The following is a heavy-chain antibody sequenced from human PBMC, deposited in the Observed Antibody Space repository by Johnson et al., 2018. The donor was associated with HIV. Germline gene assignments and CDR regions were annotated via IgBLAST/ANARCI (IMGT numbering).Heavy chain of an antibody. CDR1: GFTFSSYG. CDR3: ARDASRGYGSELDAFDI. J-gene: IGHJ3*02. D-gene: IGHD3-10*01. V-gene: IGHV3-30*03. Sequence: QVQLVESGGGVVQPGRSLRLSCAASGFTFSSYGMHWVRQAPGKGLEWVEVISYDGSNKYYADSVKGRFTISRDNSKNTLYLQMNSLRAEDTAVYYCARDASRGYGSELDAFDIWGQGTMVTVSS. CDR2: ISYDGSNK.